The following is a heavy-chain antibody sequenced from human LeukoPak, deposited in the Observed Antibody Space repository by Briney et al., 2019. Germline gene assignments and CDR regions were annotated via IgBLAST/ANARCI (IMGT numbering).Heavy chain of an antibody. CDR1: GISFSNYS. D-gene: IGHD2-2*01. Sequence: GGSLRLSWAASGISFSNYSMNWVRQAPGKGLEWVSLISSSSRFIYYGDSVKGRFTISRDNAKKSLYLQMNSLRAEDTAVYYCAKVVVVAAATTKTYYFDFWGQGTLVTVSS. CDR3: AKVVVVAAATTKTYYFDF. J-gene: IGHJ4*02. V-gene: IGHV3-21*01. CDR2: ISSSSRFI.